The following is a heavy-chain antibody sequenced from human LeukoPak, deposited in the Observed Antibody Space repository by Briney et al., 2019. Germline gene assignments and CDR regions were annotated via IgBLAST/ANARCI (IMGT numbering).Heavy chain of an antibody. V-gene: IGHV4-4*02. CDR1: DGSIKTSYW. CDR3: ARGNEYTWWQ. D-gene: IGHD2-15*01. J-gene: IGHJ4*02. Sequence: SETLSLTCTVSDGSIKTSYWWTWVRQPPGKGLEWIGETWHSGSSTNYNPSLKSRVTTSVDKPKSQFSLKLTSVTAADTAIYYCARGNEYTWWQWSQGTLVTVSS. CDR2: TWHSGSST.